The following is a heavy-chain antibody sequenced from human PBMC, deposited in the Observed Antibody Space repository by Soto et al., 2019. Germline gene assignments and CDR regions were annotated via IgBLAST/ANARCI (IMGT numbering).Heavy chain of an antibody. CDR2: ISHDGSYK. V-gene: IGHV3-30*18. Sequence: LRLSCAASGFSFTTYVMHWVRQAPGKGLEWVAVISHDGSYKYYGDAVKGRFTISRDTSKNAVYLEMNSLRPEDTAVYYCAKGLLAIVGTTLPRDAFNIWGQGTMVTVSS. CDR3: AKGLLAIVGTTLPRDAFNI. D-gene: IGHD1-26*01. CDR1: GFSFTTYV. J-gene: IGHJ3*02.